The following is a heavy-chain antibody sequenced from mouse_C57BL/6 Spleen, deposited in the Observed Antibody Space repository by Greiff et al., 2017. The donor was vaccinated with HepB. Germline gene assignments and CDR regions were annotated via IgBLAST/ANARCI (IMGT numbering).Heavy chain of an antibody. CDR1: GYTFTSYW. CDR3: ARERGIYYDCGFAY. V-gene: IGHV1-55*01. J-gene: IGHJ3*01. D-gene: IGHD2-4*01. Sequence: VQLQQPGAELVKPGASVKMSCKASGYTFTSYWITWVKQRPGQGLEWIGDIYPGSGSTNYNEKFKSKATLTVDTSSSPAYMQLSSLTSEDSAVYYCARERGIYYDCGFAYWGQGTLVTVSA. CDR2: IYPGSGST.